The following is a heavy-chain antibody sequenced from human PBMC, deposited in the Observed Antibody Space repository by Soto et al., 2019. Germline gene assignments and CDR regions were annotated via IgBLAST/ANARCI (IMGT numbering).Heavy chain of an antibody. Sequence: PGGSLRLSCAASGFNVGAFAVNWVRQAPGKGLEWVSGISVSDAFIYYADSVRGRFSISRDASENIPYLQMNSLRVDDTALYYCTRETVAGITGLDYWGPGTLVTVPQ. CDR2: ISVSDAFI. CDR3: TRETVAGITGLDY. CDR1: GFNVGAFA. J-gene: IGHJ4*02. D-gene: IGHD1-20*01. V-gene: IGHV3-23*01.